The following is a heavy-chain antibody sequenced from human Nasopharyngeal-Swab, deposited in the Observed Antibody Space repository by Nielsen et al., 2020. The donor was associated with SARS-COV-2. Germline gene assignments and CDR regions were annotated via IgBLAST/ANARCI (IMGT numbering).Heavy chain of an antibody. V-gene: IGHV6-1*01. D-gene: IGHD6-13*01. CDR2: TYYRSKWYN. Sequence: WIRQSPPRGLEWLGRTYYRSKWYNDYAVSVKSRITINPDTSKNQFSLQLNSVTPEDTALYYCAREPGGAAAGPLFDYWGKGNLGTVSS. J-gene: IGHJ4*02. CDR3: AREPGGAAAGPLFDY.